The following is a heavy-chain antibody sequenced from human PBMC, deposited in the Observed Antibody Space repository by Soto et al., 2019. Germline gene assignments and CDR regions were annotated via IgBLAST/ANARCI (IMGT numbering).Heavy chain of an antibody. Sequence: SETLSLTCAVYGGSFSGYYWSWIRQPPGKGLEWIGEINHSGSTNYNPSLKSRVTISVDTSKNQLSLKLSSVTAADTAVYCCARGLAAAGRTENYYFDYWGQGTLVTVSS. D-gene: IGHD6-13*01. V-gene: IGHV4-34*01. CDR3: ARGLAAAGRTENYYFDY. J-gene: IGHJ4*02. CDR2: INHSGST. CDR1: GGSFSGYY.